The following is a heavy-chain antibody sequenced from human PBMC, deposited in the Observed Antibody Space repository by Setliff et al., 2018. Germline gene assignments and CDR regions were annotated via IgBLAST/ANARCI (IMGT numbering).Heavy chain of an antibody. CDR2: IGHTGSI. J-gene: IGHJ4*02. Sequence: SETLSLTCTVSGYSISSGYIWGWIRQPPGKGLEWVGNIGHTGSINYNPSLKSRLTISRDTSKNQVSLKLNSVTATDTAVYYCARDLGQGGDSDYWGQGILVTVSS. CDR3: ARDLGQGGDSDY. CDR1: GYSISSGYI. D-gene: IGHD2-21*02. V-gene: IGHV4-38-2*02.